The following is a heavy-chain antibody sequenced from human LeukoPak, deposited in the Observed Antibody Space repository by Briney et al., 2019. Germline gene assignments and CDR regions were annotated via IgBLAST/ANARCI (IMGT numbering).Heavy chain of an antibody. CDR1: GYTFTGYY. V-gene: IGHV1-2*02. Sequence: ASVKVSCKASGYTFTGYYMHWVRQAPGQGLEWVGWINPNSGGTNYAQKFQGRVTMTRDTSISTAYMELSRLRSDDTAVYYCARSLGTMVRGVISGFNWFDPWGQGTLVTVSS. CDR2: INPNSGGT. D-gene: IGHD3-10*01. J-gene: IGHJ5*02. CDR3: ARSLGTMVRGVISGFNWFDP.